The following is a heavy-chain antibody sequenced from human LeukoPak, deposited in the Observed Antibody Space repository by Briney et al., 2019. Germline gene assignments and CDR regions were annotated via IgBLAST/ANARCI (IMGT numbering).Heavy chain of an antibody. CDR3: ASVTNSDV. CDR2: IKADGSEK. J-gene: IGHJ6*02. CDR1: GFILSNFW. Sequence: GGSLRLSCVASGFILSNFWMIWVRQAPGKGLEWVATIKADGSEKYYVDSVRGRFTISRDNAQKSLYLQMNSLRAEDTAAYYCASVTNSDVWGQGTTVIVSS. V-gene: IGHV3-7*01. D-gene: IGHD1-1*01.